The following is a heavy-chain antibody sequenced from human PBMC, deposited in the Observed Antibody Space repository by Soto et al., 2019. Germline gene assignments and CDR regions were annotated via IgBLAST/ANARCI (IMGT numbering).Heavy chain of an antibody. J-gene: IGHJ4*02. Sequence: QVQLQETGPGLVKPSQTLSLTCTVSGYSISSGGYYWSWIRQFPGRGLEWIGYIFYDGRTGYNPDLKSRISISVDSSKNQFSLRLSSVTDPDSAVYFCARKERSGYYVGDYWGQGTLVTVSS. D-gene: IGHD3-3*01. CDR2: IFYDGRT. V-gene: IGHV4-31*03. CDR1: GYSISSGGYY. CDR3: ARKERSGYYVGDY.